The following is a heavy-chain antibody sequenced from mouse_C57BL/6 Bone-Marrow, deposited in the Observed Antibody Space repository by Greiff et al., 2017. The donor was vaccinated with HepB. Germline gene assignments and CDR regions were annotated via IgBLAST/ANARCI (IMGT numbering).Heavy chain of an antibody. CDR2: IYPRSGNT. Sequence: QVQLQQSGAELARPGASVKLSCKASGYTFTSYGISWVKQRTGQGLEWIGEIYPRSGNTYYNEKFKGKATLTADKSSSTAYMQLNSLTSEDSAVYFCARYPSLYYGSSYYAMDYWGQGTSVTVSS. D-gene: IGHD1-1*01. CDR3: ARYPSLYYGSSYYAMDY. J-gene: IGHJ4*01. CDR1: GYTFTSYG. V-gene: IGHV1-81*01.